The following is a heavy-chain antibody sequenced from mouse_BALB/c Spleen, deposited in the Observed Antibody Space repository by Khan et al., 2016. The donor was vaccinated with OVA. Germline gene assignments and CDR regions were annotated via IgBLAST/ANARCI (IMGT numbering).Heavy chain of an antibody. D-gene: IGHD1-2*01. CDR3: TRTARIKY. J-gene: IGHJ2*01. CDR1: GYSITSGYG. Sequence: EVQLQESGPGLVKPSQSLYLTCTVTGYSITSGYGWNWIRQLPGNKLEWMGYISYSGSTNYNQSLKSRISFTRDTSKNQFFLQLNSVTTEDTATYYCTRTARIKYWGQGTTLTVSS. CDR2: ISYSGST. V-gene: IGHV3-1*02.